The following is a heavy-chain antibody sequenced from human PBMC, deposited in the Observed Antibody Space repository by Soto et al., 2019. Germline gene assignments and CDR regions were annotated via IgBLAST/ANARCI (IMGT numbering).Heavy chain of an antibody. D-gene: IGHD6-6*01. J-gene: IGHJ4*02. Sequence: SETLSLTCTVSGGSISSYYWSWIRQPPGKGLEWIGYIYYSGSTNYNPSLKSRVTISVDTSKNQFSLKLSSVTAADTAVYYCARHIYSSSSLVDYWGQGTLVTVSS. CDR3: ARHIYSSSSLVDY. CDR2: IYYSGST. V-gene: IGHV4-59*08. CDR1: GGSISSYY.